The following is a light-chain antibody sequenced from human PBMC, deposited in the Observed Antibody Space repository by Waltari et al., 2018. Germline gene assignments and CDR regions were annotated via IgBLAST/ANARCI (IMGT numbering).Light chain of an antibody. Sequence: EIVMTQSPASLSVSPGERATLSCRASQSVSSNLAWYQQKPGQAPSLLIYAASTRATGIPARFSGGGSGTEFTLNISSLQSEDFAVYYCQQYNNWPPSITFGQGTRLEIK. J-gene: IGKJ5*01. V-gene: IGKV3-15*01. CDR2: AAS. CDR3: QQYNNWPPSIT. CDR1: QSVSSN.